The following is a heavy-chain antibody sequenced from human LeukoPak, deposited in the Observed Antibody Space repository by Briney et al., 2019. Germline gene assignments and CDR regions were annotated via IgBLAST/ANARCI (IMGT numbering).Heavy chain of an antibody. Sequence: GGSLRLSCAASGFTFSTYWMHWVRQAPGKGLVWVSRIKDDGSTIYADSVKGRFTISRDNSKNTLYLQMNSLRAEDTAVYYCASWEDYYDSSGYLSWGQGTLVTVSS. CDR3: ASWEDYYDSSGYLS. CDR2: IKDDGST. D-gene: IGHD3-22*01. J-gene: IGHJ5*02. V-gene: IGHV3-74*01. CDR1: GFTFSTYW.